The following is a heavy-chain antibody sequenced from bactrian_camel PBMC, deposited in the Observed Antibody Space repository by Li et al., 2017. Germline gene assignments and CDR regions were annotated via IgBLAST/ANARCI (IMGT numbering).Heavy chain of an antibody. Sequence: QVQLVESGGGLVQPGGSLRLSCAASGFTFSTYSMYWVRQTPGKGHEWVSGTNAAGVTTVYAVSVEGRFTMSRDNAKNTVYLQMNSLKPEDTGMYYCAAADNYWDCEARLQTANFPMWGRSTQVTVS. CDR3: AAADNYWDCEARLQTANFPM. CDR1: GFTFSTYS. D-gene: IGHD1*01. J-gene: IGHJ4*01. V-gene: IGHV3S1*01. CDR2: TNAAGVTT.